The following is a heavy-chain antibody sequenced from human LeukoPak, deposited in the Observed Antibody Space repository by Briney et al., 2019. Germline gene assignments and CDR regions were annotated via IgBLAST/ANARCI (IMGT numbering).Heavy chain of an antibody. V-gene: IGHV4-61*02. CDR3: ARGVFSLTGYYDAFDI. CDR1: GASISSGNDY. D-gene: IGHD3-9*01. CDR2: IYTSGTT. Sequence: SETLSLTCTVSGASISSGNDYWTWIRQPAGKGLEWIGRIYTSGTTNYSPSLKSRVTISVAVSKNQFSLELNSVSAADTAMYYCARGVFSLTGYYDAFDIWGQGTLVTVSS. J-gene: IGHJ3*02.